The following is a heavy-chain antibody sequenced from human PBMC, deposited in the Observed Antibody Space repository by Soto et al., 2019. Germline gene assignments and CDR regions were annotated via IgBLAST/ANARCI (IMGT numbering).Heavy chain of an antibody. J-gene: IGHJ4*02. CDR1: GFTFSTFG. CDR2: ISGSSNTI. V-gene: IGHV3-48*02. D-gene: IGHD5-18*01. Sequence: GGSLRLSCAASGFTFSTFGMNWVRQAPGKGLEWVSYISGSSNTIYYADSVKGRFTISRDNAKNSVFLQMNSLRDEDTAMYYCARGGYSYGYGRGCWGQGTLVTVSS. CDR3: ARGGYSYGYGRGC.